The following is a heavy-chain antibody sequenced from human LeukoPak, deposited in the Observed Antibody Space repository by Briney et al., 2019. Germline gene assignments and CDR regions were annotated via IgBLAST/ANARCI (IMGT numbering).Heavy chain of an antibody. Sequence: SVKASCKASGGTFSSYAISWVRQAPGQGLEWMGRIIPILGIANYAQKFQGRVTITADKSTSTAYMELSSLRSEDTAVYYCASSAVTTGRQTGYWYFDLWGRGTLVTVSS. CDR2: IIPILGIA. CDR3: ASSAVTTGRQTGYWYFDL. V-gene: IGHV1-69*04. D-gene: IGHD4-11*01. J-gene: IGHJ2*01. CDR1: GGTFSSYA.